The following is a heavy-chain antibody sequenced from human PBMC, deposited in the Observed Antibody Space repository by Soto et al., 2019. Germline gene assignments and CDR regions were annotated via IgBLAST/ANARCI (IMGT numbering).Heavy chain of an antibody. V-gene: IGHV4-34*01. CDR1: GGSFSGYY. CDR3: ARGNPTIRYYYYYYGMDV. Sequence: PSETLSLTCAFYGGSFSGYYWSLIRQPPGKGLEWIGEINHSGSTNYNPSLKSRVTISVDTSKNQFSLKLSSVTAADTAVYYCARGNPTIRYYYYYYGMDVWGQGTTVTVSS. J-gene: IGHJ6*02. D-gene: IGHD3-9*01. CDR2: INHSGST.